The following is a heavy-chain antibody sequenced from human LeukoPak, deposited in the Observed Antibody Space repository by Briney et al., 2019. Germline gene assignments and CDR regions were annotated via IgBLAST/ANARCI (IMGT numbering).Heavy chain of an antibody. CDR1: GGSFSGYY. CDR2: INHSGST. J-gene: IGHJ4*02. V-gene: IGHV4-34*01. D-gene: IGHD3-9*01. Sequence: PSETLSLTCAVYGGSFSGYYWSWIRQPSGKGLEWIGEINHSGSTNYNPSLKSRVTISVDTSKNQFSLKLSSVTAADTAVYYCARGPRYALDYWGQGTLVTVSS. CDR3: ARGPRYALDY.